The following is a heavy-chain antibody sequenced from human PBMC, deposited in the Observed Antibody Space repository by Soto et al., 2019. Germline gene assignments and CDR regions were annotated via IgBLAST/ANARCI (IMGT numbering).Heavy chain of an antibody. J-gene: IGHJ4*02. D-gene: IGHD3-22*01. CDR1: GFSLSTSGVG. V-gene: IGHV2-5*01. CDR2: IYWNDDK. Sequence: SGPTLVNPTQTLTLTCTFSGFSLSTSGVGVGWIRQPPGKALEWLALIYWNDDKRYSPSLKSRLTITKDTSKNQVVLTMTNMDPVDTATYYCAHRGLYYYDSSGFSSPSNFDYWGQGTLVTVSS. CDR3: AHRGLYYYDSSGFSSPSNFDY.